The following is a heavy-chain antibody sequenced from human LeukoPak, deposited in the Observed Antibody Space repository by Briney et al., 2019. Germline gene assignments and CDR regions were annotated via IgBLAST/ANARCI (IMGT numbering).Heavy chain of an antibody. D-gene: IGHD2-2*01. CDR3: ARDGSRYCSSTSCYIYYYYYMDV. Sequence: PGGSLRLSXAASGFTFSSYSMNWVRQAPGKGLEWVSYISSSSSTIYYADSVKGRFTISRDNAKNSLYLQMNSLRAEDTAVYYCARDGSRYCSSTSCYIYYYYYMDVWGKGTTVTVSS. V-gene: IGHV3-48*01. J-gene: IGHJ6*03. CDR1: GFTFSSYS. CDR2: ISSSSSTI.